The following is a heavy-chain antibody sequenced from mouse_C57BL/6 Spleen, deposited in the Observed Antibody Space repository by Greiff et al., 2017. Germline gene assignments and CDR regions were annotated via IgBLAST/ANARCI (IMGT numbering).Heavy chain of an antibody. J-gene: IGHJ2*01. CDR3: AKNGGDDGYYFDC. CDR1: GFSLTSYG. CDR2: IWSGGST. D-gene: IGHD2-2*01. Sequence: VKLMESGPGLVQPSQSLSITCTVSGFSLTSYGVHWVRQPPGKGLEWLGVIWSGGSTDYNAAFISRLSISKDNSKSQVFFKMNSLHADDTAIYYCAKNGGDDGYYFDCWGQGTTLTVSS. V-gene: IGHV2-4*01.